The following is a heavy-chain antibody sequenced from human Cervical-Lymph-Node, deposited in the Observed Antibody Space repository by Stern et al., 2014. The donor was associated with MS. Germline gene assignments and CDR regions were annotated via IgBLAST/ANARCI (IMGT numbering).Heavy chain of an antibody. CDR1: GFTFSSYS. CDR3: ARDSSSWYGVDY. D-gene: IGHD6-13*01. CDR2: ISSSSSYI. V-gene: IGHV3-21*01. J-gene: IGHJ4*02. Sequence: VQLVESGGGLVKPGGSLRLSCAASGFTFSSYSMNWVRQAPGKGLEGVSSISSSSSYIYYADSLKGRFTSSRDNAKKSLYLQMNSLRAEDTAVYYCARDSSSWYGVDYWGQGTLVTVSS.